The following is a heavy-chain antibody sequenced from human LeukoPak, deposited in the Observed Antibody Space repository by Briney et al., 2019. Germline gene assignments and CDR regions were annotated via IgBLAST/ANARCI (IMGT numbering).Heavy chain of an antibody. J-gene: IGHJ4*02. V-gene: IGHV4-34*01. D-gene: IGHD3-9*01. CDR3: ARGGRYYDILTGYYRSGASTHYFDY. CDR2: INHSGST. CDR1: RGSFSGYY. Sequence: SETLSLTCAVYRGSFSGYYWSWIRQPPGKGLEWIGEINHSGSTNYNPSLKSRVTISVDTSKNQFSLKLSSVTAADTAVYYCARGGRYYDILTGYYRSGASTHYFDYWGQGTLVTV.